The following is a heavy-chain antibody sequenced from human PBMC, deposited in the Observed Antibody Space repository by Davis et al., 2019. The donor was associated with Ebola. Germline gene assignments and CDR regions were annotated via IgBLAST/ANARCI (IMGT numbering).Heavy chain of an antibody. V-gene: IGHV1-24*01. CDR2: FDPEDAEA. CDR1: GYTLSELS. D-gene: IGHD2-15*01. J-gene: IGHJ3*02. CDR3: AADGLGGGFDI. Sequence: ASVKVSCKVSGYTLSELSIHWVRQAPGKGLEWMGYFDPEDAEALYAQNFQDRVTMTEDTSTDTAYMELGSLRSEDTAVYYCAADGLGGGFDIWGHGTMVTVSS.